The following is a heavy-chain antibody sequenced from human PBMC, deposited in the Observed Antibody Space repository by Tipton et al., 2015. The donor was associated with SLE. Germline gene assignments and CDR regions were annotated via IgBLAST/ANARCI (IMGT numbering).Heavy chain of an antibody. V-gene: IGHV3-72*01. CDR3: TTVDWVAGPTY. Sequence: SLRLSCTASGFSFRTYGMHWVRQAPGKGLEWVGRIRNKVKSYTTQYAASVKGRFTISRDDSKHMLYLQMNSLKTEDTAVYYCTTVDWVAGPTYWGQGTLVTVSS. CDR1: GFSFRTYG. D-gene: IGHD2-15*01. J-gene: IGHJ4*02. CDR2: IRNKVKSYTT.